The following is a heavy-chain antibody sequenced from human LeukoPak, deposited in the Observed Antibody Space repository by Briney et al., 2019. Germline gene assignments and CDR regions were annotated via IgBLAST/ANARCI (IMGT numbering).Heavy chain of an antibody. J-gene: IGHJ4*02. Sequence: SVKVSCKASGGTFSSYAISWVRQAPGQGLEWMGRIIPIFGIANYAQKFQGRVTITADKSTSTAYMELSSLRSEDTAVYYRARTGSYGDYLDYWGQGTLVTVSS. D-gene: IGHD3-10*01. CDR1: GGTFSSYA. CDR3: ARTGSYGDYLDY. CDR2: IIPIFGIA. V-gene: IGHV1-69*04.